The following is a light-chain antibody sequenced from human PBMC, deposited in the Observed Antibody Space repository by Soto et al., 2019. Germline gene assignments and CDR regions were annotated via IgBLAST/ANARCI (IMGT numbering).Light chain of an antibody. CDR3: CSYAGTYTYV. CDR2: DVN. J-gene: IGLJ1*01. CDR1: SSNIGAGYE. Sequence: QSVLTQPPSVSGAPGQRVTISCIGGSSNIGAGYEVHWYQQHPGKAPKLMIYDVNKRPSGVPDRFSGSKSGSTASLTISGLQSEDEADYFCCSYAGTYTYVFATGTKVTVL. V-gene: IGLV1-40*01.